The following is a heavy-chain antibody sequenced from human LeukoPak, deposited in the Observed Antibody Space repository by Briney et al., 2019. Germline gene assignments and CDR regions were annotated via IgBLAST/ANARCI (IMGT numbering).Heavy chain of an antibody. Sequence: SETLSLTCAVYGGSFSGYYWSWIRQPPGKGLEWIGEINHSGSTNYNPSLKSRVTMSVDTSKNQFSLKLSSVTAADTAVYYCARGNCSGGSCYPNWFDPWGQGTLVTVSS. CDR3: ARGNCSGGSCYPNWFDP. CDR2: INHSGST. CDR1: GGSFSGYY. D-gene: IGHD2-15*01. V-gene: IGHV4-34*01. J-gene: IGHJ5*02.